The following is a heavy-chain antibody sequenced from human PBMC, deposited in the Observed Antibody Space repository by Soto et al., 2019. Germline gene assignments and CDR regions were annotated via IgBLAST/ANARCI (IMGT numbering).Heavy chain of an antibody. CDR2: ISSSGSTI. D-gene: IGHD1-7*01. V-gene: IGHV3-48*04. Sequence: GGSLRLSCAASGFTFSSYAMSWVRQAPGKGLEWVSYISSSGSTIYYADSVKGRFTISRDNAKNSLYLQMNSLRAEDTAVYYCARGSITGTFDYWGQGTLVTVSS. CDR1: GFTFSSYA. CDR3: ARGSITGTFDY. J-gene: IGHJ4*02.